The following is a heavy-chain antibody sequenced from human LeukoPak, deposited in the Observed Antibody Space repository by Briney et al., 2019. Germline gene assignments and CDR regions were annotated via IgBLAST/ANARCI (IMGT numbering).Heavy chain of an antibody. CDR2: ISSYNGHT. CDR3: ARMGYSYGPGYFQH. Sequence: ASVKVSCKASGYTFTSYGISWVRQAPGQGLEWMGWISSYNGHTNYAQKFQGRVTMTTDTSTSTACMELSSLRSEDTAVYYCARMGYSYGPGYFQHWGQGTLVTVSS. J-gene: IGHJ1*01. CDR1: GYTFTSYG. D-gene: IGHD5-18*01. V-gene: IGHV1-18*01.